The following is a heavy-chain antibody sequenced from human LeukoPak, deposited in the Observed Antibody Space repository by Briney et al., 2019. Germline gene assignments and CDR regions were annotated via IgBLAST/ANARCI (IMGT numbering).Heavy chain of an antibody. J-gene: IGHJ4*02. CDR3: ARDSDYGDYYFHY. D-gene: IGHD4-17*01. V-gene: IGHV4-4*07. CDR1: GCSISSYN. CDR2: IYTSGST. Sequence: SETLSLTCTGSGCSISSYNWSWIRQAAGKGLEWIGRIYTSGSTNYNPSLKSRVTMSVDTSKDQSSLKLSSVTAADTAVYYCARDSDYGDYYFHYWGQGTLVTVSS.